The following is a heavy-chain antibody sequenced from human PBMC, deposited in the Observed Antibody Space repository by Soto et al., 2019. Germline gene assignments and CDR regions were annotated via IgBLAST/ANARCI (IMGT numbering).Heavy chain of an antibody. CDR1: GYTFTSYG. J-gene: IGHJ5*02. CDR3: ARASGSSYWFDP. CDR2: ISAYNGNT. Sequence: QVQLVQSGAEVKKPGASVKVSCKASGYTFTSYGISWVRQAPGQGLEWMGWISAYNGNTNYAQKLQGRVTITTDTSTSTAYVDLRSLRSDDTAVYYCARASGSSYWFDPWGQGTLVTVSS. D-gene: IGHD1-26*01. V-gene: IGHV1-18*01.